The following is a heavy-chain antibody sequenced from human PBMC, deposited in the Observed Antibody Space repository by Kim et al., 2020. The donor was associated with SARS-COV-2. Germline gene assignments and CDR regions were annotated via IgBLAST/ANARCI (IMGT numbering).Heavy chain of an antibody. D-gene: IGHD3-16*01. V-gene: IGHV3-74*01. J-gene: IGHJ3*02. CDR1: GFTFSSYW. CDR3: ARGGGDGYKNNAFDI. CDR2: INSDGSST. Sequence: GGSLRLSCAASGFTFSSYWMHWVRQAPGKGLVWVSRINSDGSSTSYADSVKGRFTISRDNAKNTLYLQMNSLRAEDTAVYYCARGGGDGYKNNAFDIWGQGTMVTVSS.